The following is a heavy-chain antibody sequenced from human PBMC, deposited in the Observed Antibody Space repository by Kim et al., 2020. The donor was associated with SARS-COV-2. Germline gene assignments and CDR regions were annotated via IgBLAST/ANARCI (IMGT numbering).Heavy chain of an antibody. CDR3: ARRSGTTALHRWFDP. CDR1: GYSFTSYW. V-gene: IGHV5-51*01. J-gene: IGHJ5*02. CDR2: IYPGDSDT. D-gene: IGHD1-1*01. Sequence: GESLKISCKGSGYSFTSYWIGWVRQMPGKGLEWMGIIYPGDSDTRYSPSFQGQVTISADKSISTAYLQWSSLKASDTAMYYCARRSGTTALHRWFDPWGQGTLVTVSS.